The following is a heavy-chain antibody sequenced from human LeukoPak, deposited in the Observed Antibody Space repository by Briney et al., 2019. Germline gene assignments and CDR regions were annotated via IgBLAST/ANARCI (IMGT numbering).Heavy chain of an antibody. J-gene: IGHJ4*02. CDR1: GDSISSSGYY. Sequence: SETLSLTCSVSGDSISSSGYYWGWIRQPPRKRLEWIGSMYYGGNTYYNASLKSRVTISVDTSKNLFSLKLNSVTAADTGVYYCARSKNGKCDYWGQGTLVTVSS. CDR2: MYYGGNT. V-gene: IGHV4-39*07. CDR3: ARSKNGKCDY. D-gene: IGHD1-26*01.